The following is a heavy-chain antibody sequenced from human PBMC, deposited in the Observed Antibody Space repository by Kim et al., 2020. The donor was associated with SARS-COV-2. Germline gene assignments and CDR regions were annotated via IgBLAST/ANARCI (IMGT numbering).Heavy chain of an antibody. Sequence: GGSLRLSCAASGFTFNSYGMHWVRQAPGKGLEWVAVILYDGSNKFYADSVKGRFTISRDNSKNTLYLQMNSLRAEDTAVYYCAKGFFLGLRLGDYFDYWGQGTLVTVSS. CDR2: ILYDGSNK. J-gene: IGHJ4*02. D-gene: IGHD5-12*01. V-gene: IGHV3-30*18. CDR1: GFTFNSYG. CDR3: AKGFFLGLRLGDYFDY.